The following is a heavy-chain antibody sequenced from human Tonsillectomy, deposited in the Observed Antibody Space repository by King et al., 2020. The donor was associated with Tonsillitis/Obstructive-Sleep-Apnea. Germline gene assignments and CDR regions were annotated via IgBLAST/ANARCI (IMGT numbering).Heavy chain of an antibody. D-gene: IGHD6-19*01. Sequence: VQLVESGAEVKKPGASVKVSCTASGYTFSGYYMHWVRQAPGQGLEWMGWISPNSGGTNHAQKFQGRVTMTRDTSISTDYMELRSLRSDDTAVYYCTRGGSGWYPNWLDPGRQGTRVTVST. J-gene: IGHJ5*02. CDR3: TRGGSGWYPNWLDP. CDR1: GYTFSGYY. V-gene: IGHV1-2*02. CDR2: ISPNSGGT.